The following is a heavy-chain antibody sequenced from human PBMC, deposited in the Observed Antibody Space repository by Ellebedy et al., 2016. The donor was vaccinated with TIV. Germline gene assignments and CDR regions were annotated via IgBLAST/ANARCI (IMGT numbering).Heavy chain of an antibody. J-gene: IGHJ4*02. V-gene: IGHV4-31*03. CDR1: GGSISSGGYY. CDR2: IYYSGST. D-gene: IGHD1-14*01. CDR3: ARADPQETGYIDY. Sequence: SETLSLXXTVSGGSISSGGYYWSWIRQHPGKGLEWIGYIYYSGSTYYNPSLKSRVTISVDTSKNQFSLKLSSVTAADTAVYYCARADPQETGYIDYWGQGTLATVSS.